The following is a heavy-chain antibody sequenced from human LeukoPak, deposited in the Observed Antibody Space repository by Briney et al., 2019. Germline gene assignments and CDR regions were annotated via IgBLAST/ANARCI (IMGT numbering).Heavy chain of an antibody. CDR3: ARGRGPNWNNRFDP. V-gene: IGHV1-2*02. D-gene: IGHD1-20*01. J-gene: IGHJ5*02. CDR2: INPNSGGT. CDR1: GYTFTGYY. Sequence: ASVKVSCKASGYTFTGYYMHWVRQTPGQGLEWMGWINPNSGGTNYAQKFQGRVTMTRDTSINTAYMELSSLRSDDTAVYYCARGRGPNWNNRFDPWGQGTLVTVSS.